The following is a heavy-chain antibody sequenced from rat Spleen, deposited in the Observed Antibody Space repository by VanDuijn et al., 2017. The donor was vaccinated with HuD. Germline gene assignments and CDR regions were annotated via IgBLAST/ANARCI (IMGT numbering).Heavy chain of an antibody. CDR2: ISYDGIST. Sequence: EVQLVESGGGLVQPGRSLKLSCAASGFTFNNYGMAWVRQAPTKGLEWVATISYDGISTYYRDSVRGRFTISSDNAKTTLYLQMDSLRSEDTATYYCVRLRYNPFDYWGQGVMVTVSS. CDR3: VRLRYNPFDY. CDR1: GFTFNNYG. D-gene: IGHD1-5*01. J-gene: IGHJ2*01. V-gene: IGHV5-29*01.